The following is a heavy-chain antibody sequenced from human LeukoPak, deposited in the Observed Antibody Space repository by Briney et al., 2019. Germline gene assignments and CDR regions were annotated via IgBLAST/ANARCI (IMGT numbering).Heavy chain of an antibody. V-gene: IGHV4-31*03. Sequence: KPSETLSLTCTVSGGSINSGAYYWSWIRHHPGKGLEWIGYIYYSGSTYYNSSLESRVTISMDTSKNQFSLKLSSVTAADTAVYYCARGRNYWDTRLTPQYLQDWGLGTLVTVSS. CDR3: ARGRNYWDTRLTPQYLQD. J-gene: IGHJ1*01. CDR2: IYYSGST. D-gene: IGHD5-24*01. CDR1: GGSINSGAYY.